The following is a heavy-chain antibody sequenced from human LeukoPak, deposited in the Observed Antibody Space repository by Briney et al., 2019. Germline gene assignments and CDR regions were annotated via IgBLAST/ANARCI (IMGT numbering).Heavy chain of an antibody. D-gene: IGHD1-26*01. V-gene: IGHV3-74*01. J-gene: IGHJ4*02. CDR1: GFTFSSAW. CDR2: ITDDATT. Sequence: PGGSLRLSCAASGFTFSSAWMHWFRQAPGTGLVWASRITDDATTTYADSVRGRFTISRDNAKNILYLQMNSLRAEDTAVYYCVRDRVGPDYWGQGTLVTVSS. CDR3: VRDRVGPDY.